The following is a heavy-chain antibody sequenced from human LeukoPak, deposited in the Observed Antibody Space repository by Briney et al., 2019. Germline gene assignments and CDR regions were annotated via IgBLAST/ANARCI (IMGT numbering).Heavy chain of an antibody. CDR3: ARDTYYYDSSGQRGFDY. CDR2: IYYSGST. D-gene: IGHD3-22*01. J-gene: IGHJ4*02. V-gene: IGHV4-59*01. Sequence: PSETLSLTCTVSGGSISSYYWSWVRQPPGKGLEWLGYIYYSGSTNYNPSLKSRVTISVDTSKNQFSLKLSSVTAADTAVYYCARDTYYYDSSGQRGFDYWGQGTLVTVSS. CDR1: GGSISSYY.